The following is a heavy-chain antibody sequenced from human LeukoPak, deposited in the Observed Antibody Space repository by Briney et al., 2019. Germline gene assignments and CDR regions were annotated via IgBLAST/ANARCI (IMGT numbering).Heavy chain of an antibody. V-gene: IGHV3-30-3*01. D-gene: IGHD5-24*01. CDR3: ARDAVSRRDGPGY. J-gene: IGHJ4*02. Sequence: PXRSLXXSXAASGFTFSSYAMHWVRQAPGKGLEGVAVISYDGSNKYYADSVKGRFTISRDNSKNTLYLQMNSLRAEDTAVYYCARDAVSRRDGPGYWGQGTLVTVSS. CDR1: GFTFSSYA. CDR2: ISYDGSNK.